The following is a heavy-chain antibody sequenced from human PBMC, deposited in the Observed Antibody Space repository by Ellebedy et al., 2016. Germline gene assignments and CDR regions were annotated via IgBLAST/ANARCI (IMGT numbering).Heavy chain of an antibody. J-gene: IGHJ3*02. D-gene: IGHD3-22*01. CDR2: IYYSGST. CDR3: ARDFQDYYDSSGYYSDAFDI. CDR1: GGSIRSSSYY. V-gene: IGHV4-39*02. Sequence: SETLSLTCTVSGGSIRSSSYYWGWIRQPPGKGLEWIGSIYYSGSTYYNPSLKSRVTISVDTSKNQFSLKLSSVTAADTAVYYCARDFQDYYDSSGYYSDAFDIWGQGTMVTVSS.